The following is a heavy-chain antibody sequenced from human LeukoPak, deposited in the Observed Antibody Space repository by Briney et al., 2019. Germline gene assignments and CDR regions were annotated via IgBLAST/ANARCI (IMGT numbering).Heavy chain of an antibody. V-gene: IGHV4-34*01. CDR2: INHSGST. D-gene: IGHD2-15*01. CDR3: ARGGLGYCSGGACYHEYFQH. Sequence: SETLSLTCAVFGGSPSGSYWSWIRQPPGKGLEWIGEINHSGSTNYNPSLKSRVTISVDTSKNQFSLKLSSVTAADTAVYYCARGGLGYCSGGACYHEYFQHWGQGTLVTVSS. CDR1: GGSPSGSY. J-gene: IGHJ1*01.